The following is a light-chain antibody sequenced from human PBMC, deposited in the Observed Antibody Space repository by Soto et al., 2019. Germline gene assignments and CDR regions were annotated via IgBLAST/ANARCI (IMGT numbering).Light chain of an antibody. CDR1: QGISSY. V-gene: IGKV1-8*01. CDR2: AAS. Sequence: AIRMTQSPSSFSASTGDRVTITCRASQGISSYLAWYQQKPGKAPKLLIYAASTLQSGVQSRFSGSGAGTDFTRTISCLQSEDFATYYCQQYYSYPRTFGQETKVQIK. J-gene: IGKJ1*01. CDR3: QQYYSYPRT.